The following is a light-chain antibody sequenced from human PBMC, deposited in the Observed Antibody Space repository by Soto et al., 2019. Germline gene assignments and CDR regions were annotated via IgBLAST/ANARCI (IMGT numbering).Light chain of an antibody. Sequence: EIVLTQSPGTLSLSPGERATLSCRASQRVSSSYLACYQQKPGQAPRLLIYGASSRATGIPDRFSGSGSGTEFTLTISSLQPDDFATYYCQQYNSYSFGQGTKVDIK. CDR3: QQYNSYS. CDR1: QRVSSSY. V-gene: IGKV3-20*01. J-gene: IGKJ1*01. CDR2: GAS.